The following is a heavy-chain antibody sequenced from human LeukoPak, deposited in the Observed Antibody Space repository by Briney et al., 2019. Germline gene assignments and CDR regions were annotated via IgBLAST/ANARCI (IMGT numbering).Heavy chain of an antibody. CDR3: ASPSSGYYYDSKAFDY. J-gene: IGHJ4*02. Sequence: GGSLRLSCAASGFTFSSYGMHWVRQAPGKGLEWGAVISYDGSNKYYADSVKGRFTISRDNSKNTLYLQMNSLGAEDTAVYYCASPSSGYYYDSKAFDYWGQGTLVTVSS. CDR1: GFTFSSYG. V-gene: IGHV3-30*19. D-gene: IGHD3-22*01. CDR2: ISYDGSNK.